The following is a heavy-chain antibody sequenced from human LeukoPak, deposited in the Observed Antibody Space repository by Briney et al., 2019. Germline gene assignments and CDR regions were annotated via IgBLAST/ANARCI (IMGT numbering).Heavy chain of an antibody. D-gene: IGHD3-3*01. J-gene: IGHJ6*02. CDR1: GFTFSSYS. CDR3: AKGRTPNYDFWSALSGGMDV. Sequence: GGSLRLSCAASGFTFSSYSMNWVRQAPGKGLESLSSISSSSSYIYYADSVKGRFTISRDNAKNSLYLQMNSLRAEDTAVYYCAKGRTPNYDFWSALSGGMDVWGQGTTVTVSS. V-gene: IGHV3-21*01. CDR2: ISSSSSYI.